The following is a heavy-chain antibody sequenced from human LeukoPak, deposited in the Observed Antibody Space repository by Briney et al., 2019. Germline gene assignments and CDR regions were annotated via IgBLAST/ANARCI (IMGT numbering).Heavy chain of an antibody. V-gene: IGHV4-61*02. CDR3: ARDAGSSWYPFDY. D-gene: IGHD6-13*01. Sequence: TLPLTCTVSGGSISSGSYYWSWIRQPAGKGLEWIGRIYTSGSTNYNPSLKSRVTISVDTSKNQFSLKLSSVTAADTAVYYCARDAGSSWYPFDYWGQGTLVTVSS. CDR1: GGSISSGSYY. CDR2: IYTSGST. J-gene: IGHJ4*02.